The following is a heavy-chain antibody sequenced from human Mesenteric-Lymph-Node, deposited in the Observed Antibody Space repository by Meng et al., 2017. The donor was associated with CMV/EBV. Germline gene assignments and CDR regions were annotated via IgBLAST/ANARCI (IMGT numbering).Heavy chain of an antibody. CDR3: ASSSSERYYYGMDV. V-gene: IGHV1-2*02. CDR2: INPNTGGT. D-gene: IGHD6-6*01. CDR1: GYTFTGYY. Sequence: ASVKVSCKASGYTFTGYYMHWVRQAPGQGLEWMGWINPNTGGTNNAQKFQGRVTMTRDTSINTAYMELSRLRSDGTAVYYCASSSSERYYYGMDVWGQGTTVTVSS. J-gene: IGHJ6*02.